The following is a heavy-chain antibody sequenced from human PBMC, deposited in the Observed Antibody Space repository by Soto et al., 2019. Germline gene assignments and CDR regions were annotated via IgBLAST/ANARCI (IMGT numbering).Heavy chain of an antibody. Sequence: SETLSLTCAFSVVSVSSGGYSCSWIRQPPGKGLEWIGYIYHSGNTYYNPSLKSRVTISLDRSENQFSLKLSSVTAADTAVYYCARGAVAATLAAFDIWGQGTMVNVSS. CDR1: VVSVSSGGYS. D-gene: IGHD2-15*01. J-gene: IGHJ3*02. CDR3: ARGAVAATLAAFDI. V-gene: IGHV4-30-2*01. CDR2: IYHSGNT.